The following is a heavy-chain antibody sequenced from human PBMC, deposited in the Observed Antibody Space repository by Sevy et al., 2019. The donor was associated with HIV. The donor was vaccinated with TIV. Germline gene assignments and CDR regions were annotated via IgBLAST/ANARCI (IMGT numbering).Heavy chain of an antibody. D-gene: IGHD2-2*01. CDR1: GFTFNNYA. V-gene: IGHV3-30*14. CDR3: AKDGGSGNYYALHFDN. J-gene: IGHJ4*02. Sequence: QPGGSLRLSCAASGFTFNNYAMHWVRQAPGKGLEWVAVISYDATSRYYADSMKGRFTISRDNSRHILYLQMSGLRTDDTAVYYCAKDGGSGNYYALHFDNWGQGSLVTVSS. CDR2: ISYDATSR.